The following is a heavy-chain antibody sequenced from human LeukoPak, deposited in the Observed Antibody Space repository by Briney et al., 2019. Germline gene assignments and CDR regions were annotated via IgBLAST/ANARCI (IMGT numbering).Heavy chain of an antibody. CDR3: ARSRYCSSTSCYSRLNYYYYYGMDV. J-gene: IGHJ6*02. CDR2: ISAYNGNT. Sequence: GASVKVSCKASGYTFTSYGISWVRQAPGQGLEWMGWISAYNGNTNYAQKLQGRVTMTTDTSTSTAYMELRSLRSDDTAVYYCARSRYCSSTSCYSRLNYYYYYGMDVWGQRTTVTVSS. D-gene: IGHD2-2*01. V-gene: IGHV1-18*01. CDR1: GYTFTSYG.